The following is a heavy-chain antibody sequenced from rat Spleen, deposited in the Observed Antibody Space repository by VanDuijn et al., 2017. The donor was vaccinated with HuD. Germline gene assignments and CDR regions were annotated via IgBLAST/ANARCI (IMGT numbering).Heavy chain of an antibody. CDR3: SRWGDSGYFDY. D-gene: IGHD4-3*01. Sequence: EVQLVESGGGLVQPGRSMKLSCAASGLSFSNYDMAWVRQAPTKGLEWVASISYDGTATYYRDSVKGRFTVSRDNAKSTLYLQMDSLRSEDTATYYCSRWGDSGYFDYWGQGVMVTVSS. J-gene: IGHJ2*01. V-gene: IGHV5-25*01. CDR1: GLSFSNYD. CDR2: ISYDGTAT.